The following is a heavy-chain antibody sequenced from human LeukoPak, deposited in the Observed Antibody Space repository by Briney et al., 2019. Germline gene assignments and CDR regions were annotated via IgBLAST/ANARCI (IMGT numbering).Heavy chain of an antibody. D-gene: IGHD3-16*02. CDR1: GFSFSTYA. CDR3: AKEDYVWGSYRSHWFDP. J-gene: IGHJ5*02. V-gene: IGHV3-23*01. Sequence: GGSLRLSCAASGFSFSTYAMHWVRQAPGKGLEWVSAISGSGGSTYYADSVKGRFTISRDNSKNTLYLQMNSLRAEDTAVYYCAKEDYVWGSYRSHWFDPWGQGTLVTVSS. CDR2: ISGSGGST.